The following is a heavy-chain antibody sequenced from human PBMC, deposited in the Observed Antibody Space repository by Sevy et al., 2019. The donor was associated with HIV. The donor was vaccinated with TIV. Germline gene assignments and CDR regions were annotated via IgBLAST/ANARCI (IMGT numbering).Heavy chain of an antibody. CDR1: GGPISTCTNF. CDR3: ARGRITFFDD. Sequence: SETLSLTCIVSGGPISTCTNFWGWIRQPPGKGLEWMGSIYCGGSTYYNPSLKSRVAISVDPSKNQFSLKVNSVSAADTAVYYCARGRITFFDDWGQGALVTVSS. CDR2: IYCGGST. D-gene: IGHD3-16*01. V-gene: IGHV4-39*01. J-gene: IGHJ4*02.